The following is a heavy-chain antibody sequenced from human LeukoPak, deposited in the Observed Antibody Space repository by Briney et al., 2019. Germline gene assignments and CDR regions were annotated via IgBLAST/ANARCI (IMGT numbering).Heavy chain of an antibody. Sequence: GGSREISWQGSGSLFTSYWIGWVRQMPGKGLEWMRIIYAGDSDTRYSPSFQGQVTISADKSISTAYLQWSSLKASDTAMYSCARRDYGGKHFDYWGQGTLVTVSS. V-gene: IGHV5-51*01. CDR1: GSLFTSYW. CDR2: IYAGDSDT. J-gene: IGHJ4*02. D-gene: IGHD4-23*01. CDR3: ARRDYGGKHFDY.